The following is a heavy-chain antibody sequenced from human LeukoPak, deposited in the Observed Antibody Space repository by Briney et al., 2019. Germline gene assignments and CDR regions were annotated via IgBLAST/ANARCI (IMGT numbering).Heavy chain of an antibody. V-gene: IGHV3-66*01. J-gene: IGHJ3*02. CDR1: GFTVSSNY. CDR3: AKSSGVVRGVISAFDI. D-gene: IGHD3-10*01. CDR2: IYSGGST. Sequence: PGGSLRLSCAASGFTVSSNYMSWVRQAPGKGLEWVSVIYSGGSTYYADSVKGRFTISRDNSRNTLYLQMNSLRAEDTAVYYCAKSSGVVRGVISAFDIWGQGTMVTVSS.